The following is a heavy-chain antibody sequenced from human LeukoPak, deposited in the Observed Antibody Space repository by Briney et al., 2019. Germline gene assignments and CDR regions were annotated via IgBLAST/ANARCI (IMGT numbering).Heavy chain of an antibody. V-gene: IGHV4-59*01. CDR2: VFYSGST. J-gene: IGHJ4*02. Sequence: SETLSLTCAVSGASMSTYYWSWIRQPPGKGQEWIGYVFYSGSTNYNPSLRSRVTISVDTSKNQFSLKLRSVTAADTAVYFCGGVVCSGSSCYTDHWGQGTLVTVSS. CDR3: GGVVCSGSSCYTDH. D-gene: IGHD2-15*01. CDR1: GASMSTYY.